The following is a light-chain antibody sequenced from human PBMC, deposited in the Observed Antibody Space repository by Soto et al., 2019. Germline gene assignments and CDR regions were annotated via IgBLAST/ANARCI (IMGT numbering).Light chain of an antibody. CDR2: DVS. CDR1: SSDVGAYNL. V-gene: IGLV2-11*01. J-gene: IGLJ3*02. Sequence: QSALTQPRSVSGSPGQSVTISCSGTSSDVGAYNLVSWYQQHPGKAPKLMIHDVSARPSGVPDRFSGSKSGNTASLTISGLQAEDEADYYCCSYAGRYTWLFGGGTKLTGL. CDR3: CSYAGRYTWL.